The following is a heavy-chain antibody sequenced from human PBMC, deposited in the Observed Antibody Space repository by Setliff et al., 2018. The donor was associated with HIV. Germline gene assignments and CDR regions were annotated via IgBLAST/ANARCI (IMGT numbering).Heavy chain of an antibody. CDR2: ISTYNGNT. D-gene: IGHD3-10*01. J-gene: IGHJ3*02. Sequence: ASVKVSCKPSGYTFTNFVMHWVRQAPGQGLEWMGWISTYNGNTHYAQKLQGRVTVARDTSASTAYVELSSLRSEDTAVYYCARDQNYGSGSYYTNNAFDIWGQGTMVTVSS. CDR1: GYTFTNFV. CDR3: ARDQNYGSGSYYTNNAFDI. V-gene: IGHV1-3*04.